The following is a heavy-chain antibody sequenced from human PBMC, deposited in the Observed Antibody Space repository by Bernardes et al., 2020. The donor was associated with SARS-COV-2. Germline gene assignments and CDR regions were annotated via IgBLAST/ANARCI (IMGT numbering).Heavy chain of an antibody. CDR3: AKRGHYDSSGYYAPFEY. CDR2: ISVGGNT. D-gene: IGHD3-22*01. J-gene: IGHJ4*02. Sequence: GWSLRLSCAASGFVFHSYAMSWVRQAPGKGLDWISAISVGGNTYYADSVKGRFTISRDDSKNMVYLQMNSLRVEDTAVYYCAKRGHYDSSGYYAPFEYWGQGTLVTVSS. V-gene: IGHV3-23*01. CDR1: GFVFHSYA.